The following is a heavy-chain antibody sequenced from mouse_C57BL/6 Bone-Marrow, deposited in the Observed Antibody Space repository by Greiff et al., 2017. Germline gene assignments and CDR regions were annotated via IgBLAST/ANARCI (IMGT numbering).Heavy chain of an antibody. J-gene: IGHJ4*01. CDR1: GYTFTGYW. V-gene: IGHV1-9*01. CDR3: APYYASSRYYAMDY. D-gene: IGHD1-1*01. Sequence: QVQLKQSGAELMKPGASVKLSCTATGYTFTGYWMAWVKQRPGHGLEWIGEIFPGGGYTNYNEKFKGKATFTADTSSNTAYLQLSILTTEYSAIYYCAPYYASSRYYAMDYWGQGTSVTLS. CDR2: IFPGGGYT.